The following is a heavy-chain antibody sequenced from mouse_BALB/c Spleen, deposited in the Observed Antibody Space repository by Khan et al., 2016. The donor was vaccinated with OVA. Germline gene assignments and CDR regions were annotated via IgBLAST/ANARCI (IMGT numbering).Heavy chain of an antibody. CDR2: IFPGNGNI. Sequence: QVQLKESGAELVKPGASVNLSYKASDYTFTSYDINWVRQGPEQGLEWIGWIFPGNGNITYNEKFKGKATLTTDQSSNTAYMQLSRLTSEDSAVYFCARGRYYGSNPLMDYWGQGTSVTVSS. J-gene: IGHJ4*01. CDR3: ARGRYYGSNPLMDY. CDR1: DYTFTSYD. V-gene: IGHV1S56*01. D-gene: IGHD1-1*01.